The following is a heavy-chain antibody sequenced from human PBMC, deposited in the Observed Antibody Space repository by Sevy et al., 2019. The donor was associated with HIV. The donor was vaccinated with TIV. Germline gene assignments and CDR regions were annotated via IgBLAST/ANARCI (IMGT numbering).Heavy chain of an antibody. CDR2: MYYTGST. D-gene: IGHD1-26*01. CDR3: AKMGGLTDYGMDV. V-gene: IGHV4-61*01. J-gene: IGHJ6*02. CDR1: GGSVSSGSYY. Sequence: SETLSLTCTVSGGSVSSGSYYWTWIRQPPGKGLECIGYMYYTGSTNYNPSLVSRVTISVDTSKNQFSLKLSSVTAADTALYYCAKMGGLTDYGMDVWGQGTTVTVSS.